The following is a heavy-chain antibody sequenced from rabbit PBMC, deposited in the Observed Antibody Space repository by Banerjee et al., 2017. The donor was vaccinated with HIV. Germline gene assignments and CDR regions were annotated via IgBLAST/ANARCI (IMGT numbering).Heavy chain of an antibody. Sequence: QEQLVESGGGLVQPEGSLTLTCKASGFSFSSGYYMCWVRQAPGKGLEWIACIYAGSSDSTWYASWAKGRFTISKTSSTTVTLQMTSLTAADTATYFCARDPDGSSPFDLWGPGTLVTVS. CDR2: IYAGSSDST. J-gene: IGHJ4*01. D-gene: IGHD8-1*01. V-gene: IGHV1S45*01. CDR1: GFSFSSGYY. CDR3: ARDPDGSSPFDL.